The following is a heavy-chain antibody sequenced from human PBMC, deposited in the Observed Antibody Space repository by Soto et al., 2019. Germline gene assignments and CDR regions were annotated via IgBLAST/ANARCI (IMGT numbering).Heavy chain of an antibody. D-gene: IGHD6-25*01. J-gene: IGHJ6*02. CDR1: GGSIRSDGYY. V-gene: IGHV4-31*03. CDR3: ARESGGYDSSTRYGLDV. Sequence: PSETLSLTCTVSGGSIRSDGYYWSWVRQDPGKGLEYIGYIYYSGRTYYNPSLMSRVTISLDTSESQFSLKLSSVTAADTAIYYCARESGGYDSSTRYGLDVWGQGTTVTVSS. CDR2: IYYSGRT.